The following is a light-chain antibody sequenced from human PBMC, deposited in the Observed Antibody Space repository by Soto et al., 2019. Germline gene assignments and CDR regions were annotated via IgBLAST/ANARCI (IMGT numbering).Light chain of an antibody. J-gene: IGLJ3*02. CDR3: AAWDDSLSGRV. V-gene: IGLV1-47*02. Sequence: QSVLTQPPSASGTPGQRVTISCSGSSSNIGSNYVYWYQQLPGTAPKLLIYSNNQRPSGVPDRFSGSKSGTSASLAICGLRSEDEADYYCAAWDDSLSGRVFGGGTELTVL. CDR2: SNN. CDR1: SSNIGSNY.